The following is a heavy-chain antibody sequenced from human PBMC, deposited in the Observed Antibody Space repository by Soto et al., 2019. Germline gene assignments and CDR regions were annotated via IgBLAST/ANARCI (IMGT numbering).Heavy chain of an antibody. CDR1: AGSFSSYA. CDR2: IIAIFGKA. D-gene: IGHD1-26*01. V-gene: IGHV1-69*05. J-gene: IGHJ6*02. CDR3: AREAIVAGATTGMDV. Sequence: SVKLSCKASAGSFSSYAIRWVRQAPGQGLEWMGGIIAIFGKANYAQKFQERVTITRDTSTSTAYMELSRLRSDDTAVYYCAREAIVAGATTGMDVWGQGTTVTVSS.